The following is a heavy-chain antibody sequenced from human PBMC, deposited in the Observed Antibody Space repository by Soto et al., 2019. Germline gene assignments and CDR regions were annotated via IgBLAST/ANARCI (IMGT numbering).Heavy chain of an antibody. CDR2: IYNSGST. J-gene: IGHJ6*02. CDR1: AGSISSYY. Sequence: QVQLQESGPGLVKASETLSLTCTVSAGSISSYYLGWIRQSPGKGLEWIGYIYNSGSTNYNPSLKSRLTMSVDTSKNQFSLKLSSVTAADTAVYYCARIIRTLAWDGVDVWGQGTRVTV. CDR3: ARIIRTLAWDGVDV. V-gene: IGHV4-59*01. D-gene: IGHD3-10*01.